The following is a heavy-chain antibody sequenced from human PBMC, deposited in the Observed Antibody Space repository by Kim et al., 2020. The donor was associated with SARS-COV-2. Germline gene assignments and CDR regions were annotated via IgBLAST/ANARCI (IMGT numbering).Heavy chain of an antibody. CDR3: ASTDTASAYYYYYGMDV. CDR2: IYYSGST. J-gene: IGHJ6*04. CDR1: GGSISSYY. Sequence: SETLSLTCTVSGGSISSYYWSWIRQPPGKGLEWIGYIYYSGSTNYNPSLKSRVTIPVDTSKNQFSLKLSSVTAADTAVYYCASTDTASAYYYYYGMDVWGEGTTATVTT. D-gene: IGHD5-18*01. V-gene: IGHV4-59*13.